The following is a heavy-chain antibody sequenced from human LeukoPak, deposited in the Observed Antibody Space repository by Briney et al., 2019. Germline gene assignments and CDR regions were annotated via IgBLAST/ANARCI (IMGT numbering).Heavy chain of an antibody. CDR1: GFTFSSYG. V-gene: IGHV3-48*04. J-gene: IGHJ6*03. CDR2: ISSSGSTI. CDR3: ARVEDNYYYYYMDV. Sequence: GGSLRLSCAASGFTFSSYGMHWVRQAPGKGLEWVSYISSSGSTIYYADSVKGRFTISRDNAKNSLYLQMNSLRAEDRAVYYCARVEDNYYYYYMDVWGKGTTVTVSS.